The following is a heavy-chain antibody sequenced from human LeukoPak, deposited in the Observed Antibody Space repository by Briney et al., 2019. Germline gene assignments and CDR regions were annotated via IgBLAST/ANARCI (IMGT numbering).Heavy chain of an antibody. V-gene: IGHV1-18*04. CDR2: ISAYNGNT. CDR1: GYTFSSYG. J-gene: IGHJ4*02. Sequence: ASVKVSCKASGYTFSSYGTSWVRQAPGRGLEWMGWISAYNGNTNYAQKLQGRVTMTTDTSTSTAYMELRSLRSDDTAVYYCARDHYRYCTNGVCYLDSWGQGTLVTVSS. D-gene: IGHD2-8*01. CDR3: ARDHYRYCTNGVCYLDS.